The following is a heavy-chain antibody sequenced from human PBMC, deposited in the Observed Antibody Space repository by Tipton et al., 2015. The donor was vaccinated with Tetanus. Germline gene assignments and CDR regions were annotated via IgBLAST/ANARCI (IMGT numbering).Heavy chain of an antibody. Sequence: SLTCAVSGGAFSGYYWSWIRQSPGEGLEWIGAINHSGGTNYNPSLRSRVTMSIDTSQKQVSLKLSSVTAADTAVYYCARPRGYSSGYFYYWGLGTLVTVSS. D-gene: IGHD3-22*01. V-gene: IGHV4-34*01. CDR2: INHSGGT. CDR3: ARPRGYSSGYFYY. J-gene: IGHJ4*02. CDR1: GGAFSGYY.